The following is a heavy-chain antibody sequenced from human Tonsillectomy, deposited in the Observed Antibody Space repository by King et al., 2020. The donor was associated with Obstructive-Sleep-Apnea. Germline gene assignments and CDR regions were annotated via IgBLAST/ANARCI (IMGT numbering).Heavy chain of an antibody. V-gene: IGHV4-61*01. CDR3: ARDRGDYGGWFDP. J-gene: IGHJ5*02. Sequence: QLQDSGPGLVKPSETLSLTCTVSGGSVSSGSYYWSWIRQPPGKGLDWIGFIYYSGTLNYNPSPKRRVTISVETSKNPFSLKLSSVTAADTAVYYCARDRGDYGGWFDPWGQGTLVTVSS. D-gene: IGHD4-17*01. CDR2: IYYSGTL. CDR1: GGSVSSGSYY.